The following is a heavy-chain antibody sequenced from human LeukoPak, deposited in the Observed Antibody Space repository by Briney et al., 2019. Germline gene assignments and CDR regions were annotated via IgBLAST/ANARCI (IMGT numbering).Heavy chain of an antibody. Sequence: SETLSLTCAVYGGSFSGYYWCWIRQPPGKGLEWIGEINHSGSTNYNPSLKSRVTISVDTSKNQFSLKLSSVTAADTAVYYCARGPGCSSTSCAIMFAFDIWGQGTMVTDSS. V-gene: IGHV4-34*01. D-gene: IGHD2-2*01. CDR3: ARGPGCSSTSCAIMFAFDI. J-gene: IGHJ3*02. CDR1: GGSFSGYY. CDR2: INHSGST.